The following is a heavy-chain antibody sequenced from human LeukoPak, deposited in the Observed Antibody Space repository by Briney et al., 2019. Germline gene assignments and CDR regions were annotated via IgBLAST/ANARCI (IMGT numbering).Heavy chain of an antibody. D-gene: IGHD4-23*01. CDR2: INHSGST. J-gene: IGHJ4*02. CDR3: AYSTVVTRGYY. V-gene: IGHV4-34*01. Sequence: PSETLSLTCAVYGGSFSGYYWSWIRQPPGKGLEWIGEINHSGSTKYNPSLKSRVTISIDTSKNQFSLKLSSVTAADTAVYYCAYSTVVTRGYYWGQGTLVTVSS. CDR1: GGSFSGYY.